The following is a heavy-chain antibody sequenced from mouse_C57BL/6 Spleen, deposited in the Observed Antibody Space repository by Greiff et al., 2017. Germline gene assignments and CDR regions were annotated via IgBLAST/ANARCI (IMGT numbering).Heavy chain of an antibody. D-gene: IGHD2-4*01. CDR1: GYAFSSSW. J-gene: IGHJ2*01. V-gene: IGHV1-82*01. CDR3: ARTERLRRGFDY. Sequence: QVQLQQSGPELVKPGASVKISCKASGYAFSSSWMNWVKQRPGKGLEWIGRIYPGDGDTNYNGKFKGKATLTADKSSSTAYMQLSSLTSEDSAVYFCARTERLRRGFDYWGQGTTLTVSS. CDR2: IYPGDGDT.